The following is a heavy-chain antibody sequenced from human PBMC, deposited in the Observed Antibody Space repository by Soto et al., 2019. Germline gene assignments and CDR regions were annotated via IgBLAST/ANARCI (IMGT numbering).Heavy chain of an antibody. Sequence: PSQTLSLTCAISGDSVSSNSAAWNWTRQSPSRGLEWLGRTYYRSKWYNDYAVSVKSRITINPDTSKNQFSLQLNSVTPEDTAVYYCARAPWLDLGNWFDPWGQGTLVTVSS. V-gene: IGHV6-1*01. CDR1: GDSVSSNSAA. CDR3: ARAPWLDLGNWFDP. D-gene: IGHD6-19*01. CDR2: TYYRSKWYN. J-gene: IGHJ5*02.